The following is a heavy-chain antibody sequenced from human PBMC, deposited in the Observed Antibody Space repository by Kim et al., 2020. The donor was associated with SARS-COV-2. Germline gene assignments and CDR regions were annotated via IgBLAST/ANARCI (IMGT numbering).Heavy chain of an antibody. CDR1: GFTFSSYS. D-gene: IGHD6-19*01. V-gene: IGHV3-21*01. J-gene: IGHJ4*02. Sequence: GESLRLSCAASGFTFSSYSMNWVRQAPGKGLEWVSSISSSSSYIYYADSVKGRFTISRDNAKNSLYLQMNSLRAEDTAVYYCARDLAVAGRYYFDYWGQGTLVTVSS. CDR2: ISSSSSYI. CDR3: ARDLAVAGRYYFDY.